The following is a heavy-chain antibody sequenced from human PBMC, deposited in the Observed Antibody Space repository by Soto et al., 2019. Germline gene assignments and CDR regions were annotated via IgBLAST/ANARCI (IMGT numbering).Heavy chain of an antibody. CDR1: GFTFSSYG. D-gene: IGHD2-15*01. CDR3: AKVRFSGYCSGGSCNTPIRFDY. J-gene: IGHJ4*02. CDR2: ISYDGSNK. V-gene: IGHV3-30*18. Sequence: GGSLRLSCAASGFTFSSYGMHWVRQAPGKGLEWVAVISYDGSNKYYADSVKGRFTISRDNSKNTLYLQMNSLRAEDTAVYYCAKVRFSGYCSGGSCNTPIRFDYWGQGTLVTVSS.